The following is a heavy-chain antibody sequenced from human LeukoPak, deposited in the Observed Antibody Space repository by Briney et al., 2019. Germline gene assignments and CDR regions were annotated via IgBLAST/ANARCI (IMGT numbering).Heavy chain of an antibody. D-gene: IGHD6-13*01. Sequence: GGSLRLSCAASGFTFSSYWMSWVRQAPGKGLEWVANIKQDGSEKYYADSVKGRFTISRDNAKNSLYLQMNSLRAEDTAVYYCASIAAAGRYQYFQHWGQGTLVTVSS. V-gene: IGHV3-7*01. CDR3: ASIAAAGRYQYFQH. J-gene: IGHJ1*01. CDR2: IKQDGSEK. CDR1: GFTFSSYW.